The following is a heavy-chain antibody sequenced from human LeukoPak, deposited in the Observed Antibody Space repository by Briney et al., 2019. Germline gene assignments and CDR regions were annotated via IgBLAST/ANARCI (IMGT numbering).Heavy chain of an antibody. V-gene: IGHV4-59*01. D-gene: IGHD5-12*01. J-gene: IGHJ6*03. CDR3: ARVVYSGYDFRGAMDV. CDR2: IYYTGST. CDR1: GGSISSYY. Sequence: ASETLSLTCTISGGSISSYYWSWIRQPPGKGLEWIGYIYYTGSTNHNPSLKSRVTISVDTSKNQFSLKLSPVTAADTAVYYCARVVYSGYDFRGAMDVWGKGTTVTVSS.